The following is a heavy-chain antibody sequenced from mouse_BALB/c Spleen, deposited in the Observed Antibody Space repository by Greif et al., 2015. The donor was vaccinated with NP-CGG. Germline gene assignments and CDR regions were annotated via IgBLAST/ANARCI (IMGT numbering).Heavy chain of an antibody. Sequence: QVQLQQPGAELVRPGSSVKISCKASGYAFSSYWMNWVKQRPGQGLEWIGQIYPGDGDTNYNGKFKGKATLTADKSSSTAFMQLSSLTSEDSAVYFCARGGNYLFYFDYWGQGTTLTVSS. CDR2: IYPGDGDT. D-gene: IGHD2-1*01. CDR3: ARGGNYLFYFDY. V-gene: IGHV1-80*01. CDR1: GYAFSSYW. J-gene: IGHJ2*01.